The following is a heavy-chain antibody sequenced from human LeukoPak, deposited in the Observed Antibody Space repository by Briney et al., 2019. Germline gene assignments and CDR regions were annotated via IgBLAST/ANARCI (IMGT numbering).Heavy chain of an antibody. V-gene: IGHV4-59*01. CDR2: IYYSGST. CDR1: GGSISSYY. D-gene: IGHD5-18*01. CDR3: ARSLNTATSSYYFDY. J-gene: IGHJ4*02. Sequence: SETLSLTCTVSGGSISSYYWSWIRQPPGKGLEWIGYIYYSGSTNYNPSLKSRVTISVDTSKNQFSLKLSSVTAADTAVYYCARSLNTATSSYYFDYWGQGTLVTVSS.